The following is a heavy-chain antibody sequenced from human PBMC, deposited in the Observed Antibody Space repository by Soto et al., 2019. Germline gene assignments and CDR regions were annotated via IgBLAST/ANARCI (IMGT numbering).Heavy chain of an antibody. CDR1: GGSISSSSYY. Sequence: SETLSLTCTVSGGSISSSSYYWGWIRQPPGKGLEWIGSIYYSGSTYYNPSLKSRVTISVDTSKNQFSLKLSSVTAADTAVYYCARDYYYDSSGLIYYYYGMDVWGQGTTVTVSS. D-gene: IGHD3-22*01. J-gene: IGHJ6*02. CDR2: IYYSGST. V-gene: IGHV4-39*02. CDR3: ARDYYYDSSGLIYYYYGMDV.